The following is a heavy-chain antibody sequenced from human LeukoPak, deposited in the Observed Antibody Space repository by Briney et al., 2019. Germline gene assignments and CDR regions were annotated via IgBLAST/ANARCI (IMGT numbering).Heavy chain of an antibody. CDR3: ARGRNYGSLFWFDP. Sequence: KPSETLSLTCTVSGGSISSYYWSWIRQPPGKGLELVGYIYYSGSTNYNPSLKRRVTISVDTSKNQFSLKLSSVTAADTAVYYCARGRNYGSLFWFDPWGQGTLVTVSS. J-gene: IGHJ5*02. CDR2: IYYSGST. D-gene: IGHD1-7*01. CDR1: GGSISSYY. V-gene: IGHV4-59*01.